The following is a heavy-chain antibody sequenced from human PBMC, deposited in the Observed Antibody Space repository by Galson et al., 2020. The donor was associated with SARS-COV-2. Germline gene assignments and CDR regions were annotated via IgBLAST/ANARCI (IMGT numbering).Heavy chain of an antibody. J-gene: IGHJ6*02. CDR1: GFTFSSYS. V-gene: IGHV3-21*01. Sequence: TGGSLRLSCAASGFTFSSYSMNWVRQTPGKGLVCLSSISSSSSYIYYADAVKGRLTISRDNAKNSLYLQMNSLRAEDTAVYYCAAELDTAIAGVLYYYYYGMDVWGQGTTVTVSS. D-gene: IGHD5-18*01. CDR2: ISSSSSYI. CDR3: AAELDTAIAGVLYYYYYGMDV.